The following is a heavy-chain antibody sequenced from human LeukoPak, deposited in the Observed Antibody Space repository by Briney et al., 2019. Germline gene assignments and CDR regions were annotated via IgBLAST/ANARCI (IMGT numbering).Heavy chain of an antibody. Sequence: GGSLRLSCAASGFTFSNYVMNWVRQAPGKGLEWVSSISSSSSYIYYADSVKGRFTISRDNAKNSLYLQMNSLRVEDTAVYYCAKPAKYFYGSETYYFFEHWGQGTPVTASS. J-gene: IGHJ4*02. CDR1: GFTFSNYV. CDR3: AKPAKYFYGSETYYFFEH. D-gene: IGHD3-10*01. CDR2: ISSSSSYI. V-gene: IGHV3-21*01.